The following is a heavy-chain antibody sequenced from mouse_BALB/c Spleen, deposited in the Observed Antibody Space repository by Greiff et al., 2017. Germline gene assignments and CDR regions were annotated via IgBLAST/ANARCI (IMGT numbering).Heavy chain of an antibody. V-gene: IGHV3-6*02. J-gene: IGHJ1*01. CDR2: ISYDGSN. CDR1: GYSITSGYY. Sequence: ESGPGLVKPSQSLSLTCSVTGYSITSGYYWNWIRQFPGNKLEWMGYISYDGSNNYNPSLKNRISITRDTSKNEFFLKLNSVTTEDTATYYCAINYYGSSFDVWGAGTTVTVSS. CDR3: AINYYGSSFDV. D-gene: IGHD1-1*01.